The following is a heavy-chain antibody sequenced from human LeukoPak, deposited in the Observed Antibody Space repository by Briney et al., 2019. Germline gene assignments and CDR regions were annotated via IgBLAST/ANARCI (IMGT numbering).Heavy chain of an antibody. CDR2: ISGSAGST. Sequence: PGGSLRLSCAASGFTFSSYAMSWVRQATGKGLEWVSVISGSAGSTYYADSVKGRFTISRDNSKNTLYLQMNSLRAEDTAVYYCAKAFYYAFDYWGQGTLVTVSS. D-gene: IGHD3-3*01. J-gene: IGHJ4*02. CDR1: GFTFSSYA. V-gene: IGHV3-23*01. CDR3: AKAFYYAFDY.